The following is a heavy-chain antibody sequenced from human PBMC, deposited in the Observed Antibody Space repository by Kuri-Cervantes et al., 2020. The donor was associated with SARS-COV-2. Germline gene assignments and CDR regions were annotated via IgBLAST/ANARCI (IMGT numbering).Heavy chain of an antibody. Sequence: SVQVSCKASGGTFISYAISWVRQAPGQGLEWMGRIIPIFGTANYAQKFQGRVTITADESTSTAYMELSSLRSEDTAVYYCVLIKGPYYYDSSGYYGDWYFDLWGRGTLVTVSS. CDR3: VLIKGPYYYDSSGYYGDWYFDL. V-gene: IGHV1-69*13. D-gene: IGHD3-22*01. CDR2: IIPIFGTA. CDR1: GGTFISYA. J-gene: IGHJ2*01.